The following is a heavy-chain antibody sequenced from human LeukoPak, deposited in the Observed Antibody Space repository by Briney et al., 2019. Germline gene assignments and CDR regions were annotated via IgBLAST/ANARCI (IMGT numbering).Heavy chain of an antibody. Sequence: PGGSLRLSCAASGFTFSSYAMHWVRQAPGKGLVWVSRINSDGSSTSYADSVKGRFTISRDNAKNTLYLQMNSLRAEDTAVYYCATIVPAAIATFDYWGQGTLVTVSS. V-gene: IGHV3-74*01. CDR1: GFTFSSYA. CDR2: INSDGSST. CDR3: ATIVPAAIATFDY. J-gene: IGHJ4*02. D-gene: IGHD2-2*01.